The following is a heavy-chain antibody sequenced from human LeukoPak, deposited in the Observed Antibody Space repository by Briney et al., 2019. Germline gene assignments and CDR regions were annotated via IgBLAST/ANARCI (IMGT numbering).Heavy chain of an antibody. D-gene: IGHD3-22*01. CDR1: GGTSSSYT. CDR3: AISYYYDSSGYHLLLSDY. CDR2: IIPILGIA. Sequence: SVKVSCKASGGTSSSYTISWVRQAPGQGLEWMGRIIPILGIANYAQKFQGRVTITADKSTSTAYMELSSLRSEDTAVYYCAISYYYDSSGYHLLLSDYWGQGTLVTVSS. V-gene: IGHV1-69*02. J-gene: IGHJ4*02.